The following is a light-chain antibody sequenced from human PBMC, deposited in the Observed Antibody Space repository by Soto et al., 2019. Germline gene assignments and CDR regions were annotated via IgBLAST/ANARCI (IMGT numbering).Light chain of an antibody. CDR3: QQYNSPST. CDR2: DAS. V-gene: IGKV1-5*01. Sequence: DIQMTQSPSTLSASVGDRVTITCRARHTVSTWLAWYRQKPGKAPEILIYDASNLVSGVPSRFSGSGSGTEFTLTISSLQPDDFATYYCQQYNSPSTFGPGTKVDVK. CDR1: HTVSTW. J-gene: IGKJ3*01.